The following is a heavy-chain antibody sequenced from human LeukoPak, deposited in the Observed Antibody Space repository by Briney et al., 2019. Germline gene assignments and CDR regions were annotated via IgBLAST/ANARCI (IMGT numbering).Heavy chain of an antibody. D-gene: IGHD6-13*01. V-gene: IGHV3-74*01. CDR3: ARAVTAAGTLDY. CDR1: GFTFSSNW. J-gene: IGHJ4*02. CDR2: INSDGSGT. Sequence: GGSLRLSCAASGFTFSSNWMPWVCQAPGKGLVWVSRINSDGSGTGYADSVKGRFTISRDNAKNTLYLQMNSLRAEDTAVYYCARAVTAAGTLDYWGQGTLVTVSS.